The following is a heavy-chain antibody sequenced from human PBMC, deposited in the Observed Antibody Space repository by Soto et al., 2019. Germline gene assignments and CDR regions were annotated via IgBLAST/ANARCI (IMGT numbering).Heavy chain of an antibody. J-gene: IGHJ5*02. Sequence: ASVKVSCKASGYTFTSYDMHWVRQAPGQRLEWMGWINAGNGNTNYADSVKGRFTISRDNAKNSLYLQMNSLRAEDTAVYYCARMGIAVADPYNWFDPWGQGTLVTVSS. V-gene: IGHV1-3*01. CDR3: ARMGIAVADPYNWFDP. D-gene: IGHD6-19*01. CDR2: INAGNGNT. CDR1: GYTFTSYD.